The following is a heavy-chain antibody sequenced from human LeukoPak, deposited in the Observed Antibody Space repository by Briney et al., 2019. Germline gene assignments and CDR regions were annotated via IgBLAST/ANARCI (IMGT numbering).Heavy chain of an antibody. CDR2: IYPDDSDA. CDR3: TRLDYHDSSTLDY. Sequence: GESLKIPCKGSGYGFTTYRIAWLRQLPGKGLQWMGIIYPDDSDARYSPSFQGQVTISADKSISTAYLQWNRLKASDTAMYYCTRLDYHDSSTLDYWGQGTLVTVSS. J-gene: IGHJ4*02. CDR1: GYGFTTYR. D-gene: IGHD3-22*01. V-gene: IGHV5-51*01.